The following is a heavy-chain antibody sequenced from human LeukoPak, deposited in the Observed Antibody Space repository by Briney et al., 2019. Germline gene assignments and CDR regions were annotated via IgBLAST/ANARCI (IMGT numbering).Heavy chain of an antibody. Sequence: GGSLRLSCAASGFTFSSYWMHWVRQAPGKGLVWVSRINNDGRSTSYADSVKGRFTISRDNAKNTLYLQMNSLRAEDTAVYYCARGYSGYDCNDYWGQGALVTVSS. CDR3: ARGYSGYDCNDY. J-gene: IGHJ4*02. CDR1: GFTFSSYW. V-gene: IGHV3-74*01. CDR2: INNDGRST. D-gene: IGHD5-12*01.